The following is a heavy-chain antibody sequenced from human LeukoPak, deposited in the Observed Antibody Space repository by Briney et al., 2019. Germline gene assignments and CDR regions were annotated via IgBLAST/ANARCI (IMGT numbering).Heavy chain of an antibody. CDR2: INPNSGGT. Sequence: GASVTVSCTASGYTFTGYYMHWVRQARGQGIEWMGWINPNSGGTNYAQKFQGRVTMTRDTSISTAYMELSRLRSDDTAVYYCAREGGYYDIDYWGQGTLVTVSS. CDR3: AREGGYYDIDY. J-gene: IGHJ4*02. CDR1: GYTFTGYY. V-gene: IGHV1-2*02. D-gene: IGHD3-22*01.